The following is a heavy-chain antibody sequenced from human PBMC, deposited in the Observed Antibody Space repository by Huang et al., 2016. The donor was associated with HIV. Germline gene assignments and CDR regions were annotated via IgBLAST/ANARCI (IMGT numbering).Heavy chain of an antibody. Sequence: QVQLQESGPGLVKPSETLSLTCTVSGGSISTHYWSWIRQPPGKGLEWIGSIDYSGSTNYSPSLKSRVTILLDTSKNPCSLRVNSVTAADTAMYYCARDHHDFWRGYRRMYFFDHWGQGTLVTVSS. D-gene: IGHD3-3*01. V-gene: IGHV4-59*11. CDR2: IDYSGST. CDR1: GGSISTHY. CDR3: ARDHHDFWRGYRRMYFFDH. J-gene: IGHJ4*02.